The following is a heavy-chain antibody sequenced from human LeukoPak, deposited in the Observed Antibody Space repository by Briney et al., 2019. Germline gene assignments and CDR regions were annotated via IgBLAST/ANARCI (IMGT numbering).Heavy chain of an antibody. CDR2: MNPNSGNT. J-gene: IGHJ6*02. Sequence: ASVKVSCKASGYTFTSYDINWVRQATGQGLGWMGWMNPNSGNTGYAQKFQGRVTMTRNTSISTAYMELSSLGSEDTAVYYCARGFPYCSSTSCPPFGGMDVWGQGTTVTVSS. V-gene: IGHV1-8*01. D-gene: IGHD2-2*01. CDR1: GYTFTSYD. CDR3: ARGFPYCSSTSCPPFGGMDV.